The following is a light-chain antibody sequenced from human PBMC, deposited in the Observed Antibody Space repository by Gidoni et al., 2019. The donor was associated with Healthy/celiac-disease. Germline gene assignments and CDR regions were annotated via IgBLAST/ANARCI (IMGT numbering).Light chain of an antibody. V-gene: IGKV1-39*01. Sequence: DIQMTQSPSSLSASGGDRVTITCRASQSIRSYLNWYQQKPGKAPKLLIYAASSLQSGVASRFSGSGSGTDVTLTISSRQPEDFATYYCQQSDSTPYTFGQGTKLEIK. J-gene: IGKJ2*01. CDR3: QQSDSTPYT. CDR2: AAS. CDR1: QSIRSY.